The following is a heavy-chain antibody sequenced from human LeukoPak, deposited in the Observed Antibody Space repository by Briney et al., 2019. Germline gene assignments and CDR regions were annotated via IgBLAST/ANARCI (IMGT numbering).Heavy chain of an antibody. CDR3: ARGYSDGTGYYYPSFDY. CDR2: MHSSGST. Sequence: SETLSLTCTVSGGSMSVYYWNWVRQSAGKGLEWIGRMHSSGSTNYNPSLKSRVTMSIDTSEKQFSLKLRSVTAADTALYFCARGYSDGTGYYYPSFDYWGQGVLVTVPS. V-gene: IGHV4-4*07. J-gene: IGHJ4*02. CDR1: GGSMSVYY. D-gene: IGHD3-22*01.